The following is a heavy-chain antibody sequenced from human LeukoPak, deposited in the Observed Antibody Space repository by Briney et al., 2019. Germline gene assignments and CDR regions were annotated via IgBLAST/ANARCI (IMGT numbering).Heavy chain of an antibody. D-gene: IGHD4-23*01. CDR2: ISSISTYI. J-gene: IGHJ4*02. CDR1: GFTFSSYS. Sequence: GGSLRLSCSASGFTFSSYSMNWVRQAPGKGLEWVSYISSISTYIYYPDSMKGRFTISRDNAKNSLYLQMNSLRAEDTAVYYCARAPPISINTVITRYYFDYWGQGTLVTVSS. CDR3: ARAPPISINTVITRYYFDY. V-gene: IGHV3-21*01.